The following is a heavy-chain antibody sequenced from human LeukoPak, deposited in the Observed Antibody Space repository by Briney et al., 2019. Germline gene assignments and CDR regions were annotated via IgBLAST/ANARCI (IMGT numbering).Heavy chain of an antibody. J-gene: IGHJ3*01. D-gene: IGHD6-19*01. V-gene: IGHV3-7*01. CDR3: ARGYGVAGGFHL. Sequence: PGGSLRLSCVASGFTLGTYWMSWVRQTPGKGLEWVANINQDGSEKYYVDSVKGRFTISRDNAKSSLFLQMNSPRAEDTAVYFCARGYGVAGGFHLWGQGTMVTVSS. CDR1: GFTLGTYW. CDR2: INQDGSEK.